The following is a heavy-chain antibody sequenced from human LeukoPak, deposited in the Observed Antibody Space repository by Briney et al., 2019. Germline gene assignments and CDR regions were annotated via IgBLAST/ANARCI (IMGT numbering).Heavy chain of an antibody. CDR3: ANTATRDYVWGSYARFDY. D-gene: IGHD3-16*01. J-gene: IGHJ4*02. CDR1: GGSFRDYY. Sequence: PSETLSLTCTVPGGSFRDYYWSWIRQSPGKGLEWLGYISYSGSTNYNPSLQSRVTISMGTSKNRFSLKLNSVTAADTAVYYCANTATRDYVWGSYARFDYWGQGTLVTVSS. CDR2: ISYSGST. V-gene: IGHV4-59*01.